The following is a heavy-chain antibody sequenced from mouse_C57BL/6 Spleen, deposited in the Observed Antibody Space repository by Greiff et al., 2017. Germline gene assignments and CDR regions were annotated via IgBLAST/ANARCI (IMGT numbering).Heavy chain of an antibody. CDR2: IDPENGDT. CDR3: TTGSSLYAMDY. V-gene: IGHV14-4*01. D-gene: IGHD6-1*01. CDR1: GFNIKDDY. J-gene: IGHJ4*01. Sequence: DVQLQESGAELVRPGASVKLSCTASGFNIKDDYMHWVKQRPEQGLEWIGWIDPENGDTEYASKFQGKATITADTSSNTAYLQLSSLTSEDTAVYYCTTGSSLYAMDYWGQGTSVTVSS.